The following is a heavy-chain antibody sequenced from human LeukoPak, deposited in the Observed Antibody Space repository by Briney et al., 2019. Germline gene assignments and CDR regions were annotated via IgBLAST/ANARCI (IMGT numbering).Heavy chain of an antibody. V-gene: IGHV4-59*01. D-gene: IGHD1-26*01. CDR3: ARGPWDYGMDV. Sequence: SETLSLTCTVSGGSISSYYWSWIRQPPGKGLGWIGYIYYSGSTNYNPSLKSRVTISVDTSKNQFSLKLSSVTAADTAVYYCARGPWDYGMDVWGQGTTVTVSS. CDR2: IYYSGST. J-gene: IGHJ6*02. CDR1: GGSISSYY.